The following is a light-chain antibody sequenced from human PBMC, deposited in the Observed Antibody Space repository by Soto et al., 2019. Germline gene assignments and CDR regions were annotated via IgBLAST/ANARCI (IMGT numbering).Light chain of an antibody. CDR1: SSNIGNQY. Sequence: QSVLTQPPSVSAAPGQKVTFSCSGSSSNIGNQYVSWYQQLPGTAPKLLIYENNKRPSGIPDRFSGSKSGTSATLGIPGLLTWDEADSYCGPWDSSLSAGVFGTATKVTVL. V-gene: IGLV1-51*02. J-gene: IGLJ1*01. CDR3: GPWDSSLSAGV. CDR2: ENN.